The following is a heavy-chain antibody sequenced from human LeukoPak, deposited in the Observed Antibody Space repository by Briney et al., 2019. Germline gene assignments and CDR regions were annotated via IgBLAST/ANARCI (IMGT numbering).Heavy chain of an antibody. CDR2: ISGRDSNT. Sequence: PGGSLRLSCAASGFTFSSYGMIWVRQAPGKGLEWVSAISGRDSNTYYADSVEGRFTISRDNSKNTLYLHLNSLRAEDTAVYYCAQQSDYGGNGNYFDSWGQGTPVTVSS. CDR3: AQQSDYGGNGNYFDS. V-gene: IGHV3-23*01. J-gene: IGHJ4*02. CDR1: GFTFSSYG. D-gene: IGHD4-23*01.